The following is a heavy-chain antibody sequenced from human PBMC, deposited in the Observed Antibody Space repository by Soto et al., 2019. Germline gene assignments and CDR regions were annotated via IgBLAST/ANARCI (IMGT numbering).Heavy chain of an antibody. J-gene: IGHJ4*02. CDR2: INPNSGGT. V-gene: IGHV1-2*02. D-gene: IGHD3-3*01. Sequence: GASVKVSCKASGYTFTGYYIHWVRQAPGQGLEWMGWINPNSGGTNYAQKFQGRVTMTRDTSIRTAYMELSRLRSDDTAVYYCARXAISLAYYDFWSGYFDYWGQGTLVTVSS. CDR1: GYTFTGYY. CDR3: ARXAISLAYYDFWSGYFDY.